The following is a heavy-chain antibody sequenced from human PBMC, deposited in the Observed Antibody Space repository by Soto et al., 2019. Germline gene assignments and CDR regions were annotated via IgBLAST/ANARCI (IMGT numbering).Heavy chain of an antibody. CDR3: ARGRSPGIAESGFDC. J-gene: IGHJ4*02. Sequence: SETLSLTCAVYGGSFSGYYWSWIRQPPGKGLEWIGEINHSGSTNYNPSLKSRVTISVDTSKNQFSLKLSSVTAADTAVYYCARGRSPGIAESGFDCWGQGTLVTVSS. D-gene: IGHD6-13*01. V-gene: IGHV4-34*01. CDR2: INHSGST. CDR1: GGSFSGYY.